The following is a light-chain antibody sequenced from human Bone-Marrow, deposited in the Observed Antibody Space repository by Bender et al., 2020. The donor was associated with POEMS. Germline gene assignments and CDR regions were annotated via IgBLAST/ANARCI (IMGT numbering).Light chain of an antibody. Sequence: NFMLTQPHSVSESPGKTVTISCTRSGGSIASNYVHWYQHRPGRSPTIVISENSQRPSGVPDRFSGSIDSSANSASLTISGLKTEDEADYFCQSYDSSNFWVFGGGTALTVL. J-gene: IGLJ3*02. CDR3: QSYDSSNFWV. V-gene: IGLV6-57*01. CDR1: GGSIASNY. CDR2: ENS.